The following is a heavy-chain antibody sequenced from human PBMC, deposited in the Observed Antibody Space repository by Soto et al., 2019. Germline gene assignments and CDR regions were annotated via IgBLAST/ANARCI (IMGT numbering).Heavy chain of an antibody. CDR1: GFTFSSYW. V-gene: IGHV3-74*01. CDR2: INSDGSST. J-gene: IGHJ5*02. CDR3: ARDRGSFSSSWSGPNWFDP. D-gene: IGHD6-13*01. Sequence: PGGSLRVSCAASGFTFSSYWMHWVRQAPGKGLVWVSRINSDGSSTSYADSVKGRFTISRDNAKNTLYLQMNSLRAEDTAVYYCARDRGSFSSSWSGPNWFDPWGQGTLVTVSS.